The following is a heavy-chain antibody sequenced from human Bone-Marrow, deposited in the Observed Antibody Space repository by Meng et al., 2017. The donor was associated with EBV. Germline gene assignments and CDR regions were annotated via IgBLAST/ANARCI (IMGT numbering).Heavy chain of an antibody. CDR1: AGSFSGSSYY. J-gene: IGHJ4*02. V-gene: IGHV4-39*01. CDR3: ARQWVGDTLGFCDS. Sequence: QLQSSVPGLVRPSETLSLTRTVSAGSFSGSSYYGGWIRQTPERGLDWIGSVYDSGHTYYNPSLKGRVTISVETSTNQFSLKMNFVSAADTAKYYCARQWVGDTLGFCDSWGQGTLVTVSS. CDR2: VYDSGHT. D-gene: IGHD1-26*01.